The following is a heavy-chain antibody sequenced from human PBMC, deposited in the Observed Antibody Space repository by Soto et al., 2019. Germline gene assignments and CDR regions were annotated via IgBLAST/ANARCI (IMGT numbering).Heavy chain of an antibody. CDR2: ISGSGGST. J-gene: IGHJ4*02. Sequence: GESLKLSCAASGFTFSSYAMSWVRQAPGKGLEWVSAISGSGGSTYYADSVKGRFTISRDNSKNTLYLQMNSLRAEDTAVYYCAKTPIATRYCSSTSCYAGDYWGQGTLVTVSS. V-gene: IGHV3-23*01. D-gene: IGHD2-2*01. CDR1: GFTFSSYA. CDR3: AKTPIATRYCSSTSCYAGDY.